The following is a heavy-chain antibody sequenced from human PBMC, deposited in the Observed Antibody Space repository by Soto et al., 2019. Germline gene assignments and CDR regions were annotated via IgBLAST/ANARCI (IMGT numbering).Heavy chain of an antibody. CDR1: GGSFSGYY. V-gene: IGHV4-34*01. CDR3: ARDRRYDLWRGYPRRAPVLDY. CDR2: INRSGST. J-gene: IGHJ4*02. Sequence: SETLSLTCAVYGGSFSGYYWSWIRQPPGKGLEWIGEINRSGSTNYTTSIKSRVTISVDTYKNQFSLKLSSVTAAYTAVYDCARDRRYDLWRGYPRRAPVLDYWGQGTLVTVSS. D-gene: IGHD3-3*01.